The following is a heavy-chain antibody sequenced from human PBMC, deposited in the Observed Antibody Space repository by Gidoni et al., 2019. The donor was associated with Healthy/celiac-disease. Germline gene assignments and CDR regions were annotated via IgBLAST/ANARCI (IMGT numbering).Heavy chain of an antibody. CDR1: GSTFSSYA. D-gene: IGHD6-13*01. J-gene: IGHJ4*02. CDR3: ARGSIAAAGKIYYFDY. CDR2: ISYDGSNK. Sequence: QVQLVESGGGVVQPGRSLRLSCAASGSTFSSYAMHWVRQAPGKGLEWVAVISYDGSNKYYADSVKGRFTISRDNSKNTLYLQMNSLRAEDTAVYYCARGSIAAAGKIYYFDYWGQGTLVTVSS. V-gene: IGHV3-30*01.